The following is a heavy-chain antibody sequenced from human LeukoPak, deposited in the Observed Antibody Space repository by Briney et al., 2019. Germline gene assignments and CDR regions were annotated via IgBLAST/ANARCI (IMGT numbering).Heavy chain of an antibody. V-gene: IGHV3-48*01. J-gene: IGHJ5*02. CDR2: ISFGSDTI. CDR1: GFTFSDYT. CDR3: ARGPPLFDP. Sequence: QPGGSLRLSCSASGFTFSDYTMNWVRQPPGKGLEWISSISFGSDTIYYAGSVEGRFSISRDNARDSLYLEMNSLRAEDTAVYYCARGPPLFDPWGQGTLVTVSS.